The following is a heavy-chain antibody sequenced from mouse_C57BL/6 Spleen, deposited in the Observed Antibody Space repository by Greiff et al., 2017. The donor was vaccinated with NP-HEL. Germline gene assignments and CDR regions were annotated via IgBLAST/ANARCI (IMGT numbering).Heavy chain of an antibody. D-gene: IGHD2-1*01. CDR2: IDPSDSET. CDR1: GYTFTSYW. CDR3: ASIPGGNYGYFDY. J-gene: IGHJ2*01. V-gene: IGHV1-52*01. Sequence: VQLQQSGAELVRPGSSVKLSCKASGYTFTSYWMHWVKQRPIQGLDWIGNIDPSDSETHYNQKFKDKDTLTVDKSSSTAYMQLSSLTSEDSGVYYCASIPGGNYGYFDYWGQGTTLTVSS.